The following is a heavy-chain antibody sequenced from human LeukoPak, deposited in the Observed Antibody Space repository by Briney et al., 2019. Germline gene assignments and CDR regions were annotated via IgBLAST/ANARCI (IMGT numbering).Heavy chain of an antibody. V-gene: IGHV3-23*01. D-gene: IGHD6-13*01. CDR2: ISASGGST. CDR3: ATGAAARGTNWFDP. Sequence: GGSLRLSCGASGFTFSSYAMSWVRQAPGKGLEWVSAISASGGSTYYADSVKGRFTISRDNSKNTLYLQMNSLRAEDTAVYYCATGAAARGTNWFDPWGQGTLVSVSS. CDR1: GFTFSSYA. J-gene: IGHJ5*02.